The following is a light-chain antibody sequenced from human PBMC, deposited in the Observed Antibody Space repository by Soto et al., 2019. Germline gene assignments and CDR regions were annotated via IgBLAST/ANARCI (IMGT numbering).Light chain of an antibody. CDR2: AAS. CDR3: QQSYSTRWT. V-gene: IGKV1-39*01. J-gene: IGKJ1*01. Sequence: DIQMTQSPSSLSASVGDSVTVTCRASPNIGTYLNWYQQKPGKVPKLLIYAASSLQSGVPSRFSGSGSGTDFTLTISSLQPEDFATYYCQQSYSTRWTFGQGTKVEIK. CDR1: PNIGTY.